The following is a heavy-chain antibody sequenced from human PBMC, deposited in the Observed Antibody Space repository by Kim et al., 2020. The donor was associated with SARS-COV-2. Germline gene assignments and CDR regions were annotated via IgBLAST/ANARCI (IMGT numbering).Heavy chain of an antibody. Sequence: GGSLRLSCAASGFTFSSYSMNWVRQAPGKGLEWVSSISSSSSYIYYADSVKGRFTISRDNAKNSLYLQMNSLRAEDTAVYYCATSGDGLLWFGELSPLYYYYGMDVWGQGTTVTVSS. J-gene: IGHJ6*02. CDR3: ATSGDGLLWFGELSPLYYYYGMDV. CDR1: GFTFSSYS. CDR2: ISSSSSYI. D-gene: IGHD3-10*01. V-gene: IGHV3-21*01.